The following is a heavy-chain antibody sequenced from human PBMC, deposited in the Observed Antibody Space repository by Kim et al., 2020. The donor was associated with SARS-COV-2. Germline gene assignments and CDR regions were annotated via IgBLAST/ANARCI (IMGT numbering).Heavy chain of an antibody. V-gene: IGHV4-34*01. CDR3: ARVFGYSSFGFFDY. Sequence: PALNGRLTISVDSCKNQFSLKLSSVTAADTAVYYCARVFGYSSFGFFDYWGQGTLVTVSS. D-gene: IGHD6-13*01. J-gene: IGHJ4*02.